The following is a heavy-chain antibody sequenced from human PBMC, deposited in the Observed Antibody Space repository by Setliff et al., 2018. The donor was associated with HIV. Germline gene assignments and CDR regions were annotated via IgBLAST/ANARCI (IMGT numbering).Heavy chain of an antibody. V-gene: IGHV1-3*01. J-gene: IGHJ6*02. D-gene: IGHD3-10*01. CDR1: GYTFSTYA. Sequence: ASVKVSCKASGYTFSTYAMLWVRQAPGQRLEGMGWINAGNGKTKYSQKFQGRVTIMRDTSASTAYMELSSLRSEDTAVYYCAREQVGFGPPRGMDVWGQGTTVTVSS. CDR3: AREQVGFGPPRGMDV. CDR2: INAGNGKT.